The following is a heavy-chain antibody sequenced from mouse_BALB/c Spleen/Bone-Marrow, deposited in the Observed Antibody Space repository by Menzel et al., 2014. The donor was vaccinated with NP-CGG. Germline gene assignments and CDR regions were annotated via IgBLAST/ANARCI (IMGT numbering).Heavy chain of an antibody. J-gene: IGHJ3*01. CDR3: ASAAAWFAY. CDR2: IYPGDGDT. Sequence: VQLQQSGAELVRPGSSVMISCKASGYAFSSYWMNWVKQRPGQGLEWIGQIYPGDGDTNYNGKFKGKATLTADKSSSTAYMQLSSLTSEGSAVYFCASAAAWFAYWGQGTLVTVSA. V-gene: IGHV1-80*01. CDR1: GYAFSSYW.